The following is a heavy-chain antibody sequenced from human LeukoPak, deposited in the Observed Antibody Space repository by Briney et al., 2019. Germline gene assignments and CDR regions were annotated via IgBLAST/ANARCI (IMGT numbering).Heavy chain of an antibody. V-gene: IGHV4-4*07. CDR1: GGSISSYY. D-gene: IGHD2-2*02. Sequence: PSETLSLTCTVSGGSISSYYWNWIRQPAGKGLEWIGRIYTSGSTNHNPSLKSRVTMSVDMSKNQFSLRLSSVTAADTAVYYCAREVRCSTTRCYSLFDYRGQGTLVTVSS. CDR3: AREVRCSTTRCYSLFDY. CDR2: IYTSGST. J-gene: IGHJ4*02.